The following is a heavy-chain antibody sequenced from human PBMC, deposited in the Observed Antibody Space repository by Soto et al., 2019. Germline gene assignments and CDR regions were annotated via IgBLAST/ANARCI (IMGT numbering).Heavy chain of an antibody. CDR3: AKDLGFSPPTAFDF. CDR1: VFTFSNYA. CDR2: IVAATGTT. J-gene: IGHJ4*02. Sequence: PGGSLRLSCAASVFTFSNYAMSWVRQTPGKGLEWVSGIVAATGTTYYTDSVKGRFAISRDNSRNTLYLQMSILRAEDTAVYYCAKDLGFSPPTAFDFWGQGPLATVSS. V-gene: IGHV3-23*01. D-gene: IGHD3-16*01.